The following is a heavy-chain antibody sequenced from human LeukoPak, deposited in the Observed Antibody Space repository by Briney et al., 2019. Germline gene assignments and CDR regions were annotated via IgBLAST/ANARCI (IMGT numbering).Heavy chain of an antibody. CDR1: GFTFSDYY. Sequence: GGSLRLSCAASGFTFSDYYMSWIRQAPGKGLEWVSYISSSGSTIYYADSVKGRFTISRDNAKNSLYLQMNSLRAEDTAVYYCARDSPDSYDSSGYCLNYWGQGTLVTVSS. CDR3: ARDSPDSYDSSGYCLNY. J-gene: IGHJ4*02. V-gene: IGHV3-11*04. D-gene: IGHD3-22*01. CDR2: ISSSGSTI.